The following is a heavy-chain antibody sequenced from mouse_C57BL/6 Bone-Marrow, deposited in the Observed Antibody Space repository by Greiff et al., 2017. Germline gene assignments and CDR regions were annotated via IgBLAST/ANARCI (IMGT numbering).Heavy chain of an antibody. D-gene: IGHD2-4*01. CDR1: GFTFSDAW. Sequence: EVKLVESGGGLVQPGGSMKLSCAASGFTFSDAWMDWVRQSPEKGLEWVAEIRNKANNHATYYAESVKGRFTISRNDSKSSVYLQMNSLRAEDTGIYCCTRPYDYAEGGFDYWGQGTTLTVSS. V-gene: IGHV6-6*01. J-gene: IGHJ2*01. CDR2: IRNKANNHAT. CDR3: TRPYDYAEGGFDY.